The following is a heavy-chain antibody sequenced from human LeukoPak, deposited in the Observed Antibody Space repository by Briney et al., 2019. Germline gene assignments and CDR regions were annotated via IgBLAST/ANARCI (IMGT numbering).Heavy chain of an antibody. CDR1: GFTFSSYG. CDR3: AKEETYNAFDI. D-gene: IGHD2-2*02. J-gene: IGHJ3*02. Sequence: GGSLRLSCAASGFTFSSYGMHWVRQAPGKGLEWVAVTSYDGSDKYYADSVKGRFTISRDNSKNTLYLQMSSLRAEDTAVYYCAKEETYNAFDIWGQGTMATVSS. CDR2: TSYDGSDK. V-gene: IGHV3-30*18.